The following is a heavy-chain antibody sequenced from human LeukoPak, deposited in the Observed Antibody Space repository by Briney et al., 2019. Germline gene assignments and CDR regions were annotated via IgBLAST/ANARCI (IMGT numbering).Heavy chain of an antibody. CDR3: ARESIVGATAPDY. V-gene: IGHV1-46*01. D-gene: IGHD1-26*01. CDR2: INPSGGST. CDR1: GYTFTGYY. Sequence: ASVKVSCKASGYTFTGYYMHWVRQAPGQGLEWMGIINPSGGSTSYAQKFQGRVAMTRDTSTSTVYMELSSLRSEDTAVYYCARESIVGATAPDYWGQGTLVTVSS. J-gene: IGHJ4*02.